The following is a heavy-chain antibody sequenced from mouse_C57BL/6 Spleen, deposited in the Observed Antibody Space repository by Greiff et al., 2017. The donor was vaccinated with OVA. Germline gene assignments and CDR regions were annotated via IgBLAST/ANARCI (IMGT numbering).Heavy chain of an antibody. V-gene: IGHV1-61*01. CDR3: ARSGAYYFDY. Sequence: VQLQQPGAELVRPGSSVKLSCKASGYTFTSYWMDWVKQRPGQGLEWIGNIYPSDSETHYNQKFKYKATLTVDKSSSTAYMQLSSLTSEDSAVYYCARSGAYYFDYWGQGTTLTVSS. CDR1: GYTFTSYW. D-gene: IGHD3-1*01. J-gene: IGHJ2*01. CDR2: IYPSDSET.